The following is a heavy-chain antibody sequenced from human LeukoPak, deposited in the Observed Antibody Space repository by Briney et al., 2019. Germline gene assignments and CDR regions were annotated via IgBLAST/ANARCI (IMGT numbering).Heavy chain of an antibody. D-gene: IGHD7-27*01. CDR3: ARVSFALGYFDY. Sequence: SQTLSLTCTVSGGSISSGGYYWSWIRQHPGKGLEWIGYIYYSGSTYYNPSLKSRVTISVDTSKNQFSLKLSSVTAADTAVYYCARVSFALGYFDYWGQGTLVTVSS. V-gene: IGHV4-31*03. J-gene: IGHJ4*02. CDR1: GGSISSGGYY. CDR2: IYYSGST.